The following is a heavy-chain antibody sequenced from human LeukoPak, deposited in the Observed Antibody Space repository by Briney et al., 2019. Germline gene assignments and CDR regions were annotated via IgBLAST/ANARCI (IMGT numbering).Heavy chain of an antibody. CDR3: AKDRPLNWGYYFDS. CDR2: ISTSGSSV. Sequence: PGGSLRLSCAASGFTFSSYEMNWVRQAPGKGLEWVSYISTSGSSVYYADSVKGRFTISRDTSKNTLYLQMNSLRAEDTAIYYCAKDRPLNWGYYFDSWGQGTLLTVSS. V-gene: IGHV3-48*03. CDR1: GFTFSSYE. D-gene: IGHD7-27*01. J-gene: IGHJ4*02.